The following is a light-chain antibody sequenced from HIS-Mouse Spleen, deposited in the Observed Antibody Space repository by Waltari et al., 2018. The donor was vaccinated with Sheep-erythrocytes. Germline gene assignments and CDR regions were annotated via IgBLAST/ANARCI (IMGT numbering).Light chain of an antibody. CDR1: QSISSY. CDR2: AAS. CDR3: QQSYSTPPLT. V-gene: IGKV1-39*01. Sequence: DIQMTQSPSSLSASVGDRVTITCRASQSISSYLNWYQQKPEKAPKLLIYAASSLQSGVPSRFSGSGSGTDFTLTISSLQPEDFATYYCQQSYSTPPLTFGGGTKAEIK. J-gene: IGKJ4*01.